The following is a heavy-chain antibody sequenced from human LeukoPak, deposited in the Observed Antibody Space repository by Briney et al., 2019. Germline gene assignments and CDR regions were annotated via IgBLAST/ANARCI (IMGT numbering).Heavy chain of an antibody. V-gene: IGHV1-24*01. CDR1: GYTLTELS. CDR2: FDPEDGET. J-gene: IGHJ4*02. Sequence: GASVKVSCKVSGYTLTELSMHWVRQAPGKGLEWMGGFDPEDGETIYAQKFQGRVTMTEDTSTDTAYMELSSLRSEDTAVYYCATLPPGDSSCFRPYYFDYWGQGTLVTVSS. D-gene: IGHD6-13*01. CDR3: ATLPPGDSSCFRPYYFDY.